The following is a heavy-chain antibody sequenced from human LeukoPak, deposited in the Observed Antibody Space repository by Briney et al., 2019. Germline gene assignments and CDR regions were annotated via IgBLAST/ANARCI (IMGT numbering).Heavy chain of an antibody. CDR2: IWYDGSNK. CDR3: ARVAVRGVIGDP. CDR1: GFTFSSYA. D-gene: IGHD3-10*01. J-gene: IGHJ5*02. Sequence: GGSLRLSCAASGFTFSSYAMHWVRQAPGKGLEWVAVIWYDGSNKYYADSVKGRFTISRDNSKNTLYLQMNSLRAEDTAVYYCARVAVRGVIGDPWGQGTLVTVSS. V-gene: IGHV3-33*08.